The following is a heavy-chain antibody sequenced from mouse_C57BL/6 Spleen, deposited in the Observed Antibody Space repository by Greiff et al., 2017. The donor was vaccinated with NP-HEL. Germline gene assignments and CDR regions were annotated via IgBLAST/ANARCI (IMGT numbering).Heavy chain of an antibody. CDR1: GYAFTSYW. D-gene: IGHD4-1*01. J-gene: IGHJ4*01. Sequence: VQLQESGAELVKPGASVKISCKASGYAFTSYWMNWVKQRPGQGLEWIGQIYPGGGDTNYNGKFKGKATLTADKSSSTAYMQLSSLASADVAVDFCAVHWVVYAMDGWGQGTSVTVAS. CDR3: AVHWVVYAMDG. CDR2: IYPGGGDT. V-gene: IGHV1-80*01.